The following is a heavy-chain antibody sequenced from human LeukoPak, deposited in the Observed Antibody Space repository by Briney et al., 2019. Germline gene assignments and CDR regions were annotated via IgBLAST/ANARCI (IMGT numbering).Heavy chain of an antibody. J-gene: IGHJ4*02. CDR2: IYYTGNT. CDR1: GVSISSSNSY. CDR3: ARQTGSGLLALP. V-gene: IGHV4-39*01. D-gene: IGHD2-21*02. Sequence: LETLSLTCTDSGVSISSSNSYWGWIRQPPGKGLEWIGSIYYTGNTYYNASLKSRVTISIDTSKNQISLRLTSVTATDTAMYYCARQTGSGLLALPGGQGTLVTVSS.